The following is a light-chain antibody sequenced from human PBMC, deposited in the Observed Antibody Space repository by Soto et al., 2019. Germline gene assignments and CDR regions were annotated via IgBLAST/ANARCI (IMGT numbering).Light chain of an antibody. V-gene: IGLV2-14*02. CDR1: SSDVGSYNL. CDR2: DVS. J-gene: IGLJ1*01. Sequence: QSVLTQPASVSGSPGQSITISCTGTSSDVGSYNLVSWYQQHPGKAPKFMIYDVSNRPSGVSNRFSGSKSGNTASLTVSGLQAEDEADYYCSSYAGSNNYVFGSGTKVTVL. CDR3: SSYAGSNNYV.